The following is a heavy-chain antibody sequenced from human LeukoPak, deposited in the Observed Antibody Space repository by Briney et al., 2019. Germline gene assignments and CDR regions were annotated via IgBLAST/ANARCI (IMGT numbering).Heavy chain of an antibody. Sequence: SETLSLTCAVYGGSLSGYYWSWIRQSPGKGLEWIGEINRGGITKYNPSLKSRVTISLGTSYNQFSLKLTSVTAADTAMYYCAREGMTGAPPDAFDIWGQGTMVTVSS. CDR2: INRGGIT. CDR3: AREGMTGAPPDAFDI. J-gene: IGHJ3*02. V-gene: IGHV4-34*01. D-gene: IGHD3-9*01. CDR1: GGSLSGYY.